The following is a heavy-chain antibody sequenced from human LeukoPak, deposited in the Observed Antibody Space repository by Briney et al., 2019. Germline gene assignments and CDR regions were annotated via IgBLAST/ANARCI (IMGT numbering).Heavy chain of an antibody. J-gene: IGHJ4*02. Sequence: GGSLRLSCAASGFTFSSYWMSWVRQAPGKGLEWVANIKQDGSEKYYVDSVKGRFTIPRDNAKNSLYLQMNSLRAEDTAVYYCARDGIAVAGTTAVYYFDYWGQGTLVTVSS. D-gene: IGHD6-19*01. V-gene: IGHV3-7*01. CDR1: GFTFSSYW. CDR2: IKQDGSEK. CDR3: ARDGIAVAGTTAVYYFDY.